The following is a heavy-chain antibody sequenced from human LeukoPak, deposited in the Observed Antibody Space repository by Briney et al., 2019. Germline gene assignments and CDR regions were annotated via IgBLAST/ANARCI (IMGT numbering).Heavy chain of an antibody. D-gene: IGHD2-2*01. J-gene: IGHJ4*02. CDR2: IDYSGRT. Sequence: SETLSLTCSVSGDSIRNFYWSWIRQPPGKGLEWIGYIDYSGRTSYNPSLKSRVTISIDTSKNQFSLRLSSVAAADTAVYFCARGLSSTRRESDYWGQGTLVAVSS. V-gene: IGHV4-59*01. CDR1: GDSIRNFY. CDR3: ARGLSSTRRESDY.